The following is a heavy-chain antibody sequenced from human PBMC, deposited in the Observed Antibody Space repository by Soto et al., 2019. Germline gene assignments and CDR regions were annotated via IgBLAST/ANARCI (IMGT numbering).Heavy chain of an antibody. CDR3: ARDAFNYDSTGYHSDY. CDR2: ISSSGTTV. V-gene: IGHV3-48*02. Sequence: GGSLRLSCAASGFTFSDYAMNWVRQAPGKGLEWVSYISSSGTTVYYADSVKGRFTISRYNAKNSLSLQMYSLRDDDTAVYYCARDAFNYDSTGYHSDYWGQGTLVTVSS. CDR1: GFTFSDYA. D-gene: IGHD3-22*01. J-gene: IGHJ4*02.